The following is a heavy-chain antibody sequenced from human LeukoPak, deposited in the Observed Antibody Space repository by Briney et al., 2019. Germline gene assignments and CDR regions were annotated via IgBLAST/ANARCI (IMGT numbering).Heavy chain of an antibody. D-gene: IGHD4-11*01. Sequence: PSETLSLTCTVSGYSIRSGYYWVWIRQPPGKGLEWIATISHSGTTYYAPSLRSRITISMDTSKNQFFLRLTSVTAADTAVYYCARDNSYMDVWGKGTTVTVSS. CDR1: GYSIRSGYY. V-gene: IGHV4-38-2*02. CDR3: ARDNSYMDV. CDR2: ISHSGTT. J-gene: IGHJ6*03.